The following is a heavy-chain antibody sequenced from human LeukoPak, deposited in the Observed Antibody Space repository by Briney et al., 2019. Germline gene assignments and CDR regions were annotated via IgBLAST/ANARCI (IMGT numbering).Heavy chain of an antibody. CDR2: INHSGST. J-gene: IGHJ5*02. CDR3: ARGQKLRYFDWLPKNWFDP. V-gene: IGHV4-34*01. Sequence: PSETLSLTCAVSGGSFSGYYWSWLPQPPGKGLEWIGEINHSGSTNYNPPLKSRDTISVETSKNQLSLKLSSVTAADTAVYYCARGQKLRYFDWLPKNWFDPWGQGTLVTVSS. D-gene: IGHD3-9*01. CDR1: GGSFSGYY.